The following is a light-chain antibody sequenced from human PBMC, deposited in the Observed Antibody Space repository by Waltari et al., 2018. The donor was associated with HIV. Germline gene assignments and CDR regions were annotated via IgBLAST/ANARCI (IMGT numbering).Light chain of an antibody. V-gene: IGLV6-57*01. Sequence: MLTQPHSVSESPGKQVTISSTRRRGSIASNHEQGHQQRPGSSPITIIYEDKQRPSGVPDRFSGSIDSSSNSASLTISGLKTEDEADYYCQSYDANYRGIFGGGTKLTVL. CDR2: EDK. J-gene: IGLJ2*01. CDR1: RGSIASNH. CDR3: QSYDANYRGI.